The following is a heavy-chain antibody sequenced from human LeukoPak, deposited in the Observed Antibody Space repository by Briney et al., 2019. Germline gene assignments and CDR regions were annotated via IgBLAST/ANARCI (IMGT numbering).Heavy chain of an antibody. CDR2: IIPIFGTA. J-gene: IGHJ1*01. D-gene: IGHD6-6*01. V-gene: IGHV1-69*01. CDR1: GGTFSSYA. CDR3: AKDHEYSSSPAYFQH. Sequence: GSSVKVSCKASGGTFSSYAISWVRQAPGQGLEWMGGIIPIFGTANYAQKFQGRVTITADESTSTAYMELSSLRSEDTAVYYCAKDHEYSSSPAYFQHWGQGTLVTVSS.